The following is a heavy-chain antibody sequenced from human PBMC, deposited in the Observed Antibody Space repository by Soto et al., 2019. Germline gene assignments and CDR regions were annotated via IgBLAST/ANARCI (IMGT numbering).Heavy chain of an antibody. CDR1: GFTFSSYA. Sequence: GGSLRLSCAASGFTFSSYAMHWVRQAPGKGLEYVSAISSNGGSTYYANSVKGRFTISRNNSKNTLYLQMGSLRAEDMAVYYCARQWLDSYYFDYWGQGTLVTVSS. CDR3: ARQWLDSYYFDY. V-gene: IGHV3-64*01. D-gene: IGHD6-19*01. J-gene: IGHJ4*02. CDR2: ISSNGGST.